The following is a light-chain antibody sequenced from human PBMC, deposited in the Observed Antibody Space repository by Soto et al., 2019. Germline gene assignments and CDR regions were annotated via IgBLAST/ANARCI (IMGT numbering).Light chain of an antibody. J-gene: IGKJ5*01. CDR1: QGIRND. CDR3: LQHNNNPLTI. Sequence: DIQMTQSPSSLSASVGDRVTITYRASQGIRNDLAWYQQKPGKVPKLLIYGASSLQSGVPSRLNGRGFVTEFTLTIICPQTEDFATNYWLQHNNNPLTIFGQGTRLE. V-gene: IGKV1-17*01. CDR2: GAS.